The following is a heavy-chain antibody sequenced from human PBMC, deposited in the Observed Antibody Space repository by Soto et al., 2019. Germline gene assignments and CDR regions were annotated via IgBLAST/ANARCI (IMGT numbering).Heavy chain of an antibody. CDR1: GGTFSSYT. CDR3: ARDSSIAARPPAWRAFDI. D-gene: IGHD6-6*01. V-gene: IGHV1-69*08. Sequence: QVQLVQSGAEVKKPGSSVKVSCKASGGTFSSYTISWVRQAPVQGLEWMGRIIPILGIANYAQKFQGRVTITADKSTSTAYMELSSLRSEDTAVYYCARDSSIAARPPAWRAFDIWGQGTMVTVSS. J-gene: IGHJ3*02. CDR2: IIPILGIA.